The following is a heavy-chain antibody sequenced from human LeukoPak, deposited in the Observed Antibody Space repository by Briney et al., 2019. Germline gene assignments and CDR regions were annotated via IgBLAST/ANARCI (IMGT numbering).Heavy chain of an antibody. Sequence: PGGSLRLSCAASGFTFSRFWMSWVRQAPGKGLEWVANIKQDGSEKYYVDSVKGRFTISRVNAKNSLYLQMNSLRAEDTAVFYCARDGTYTDYDPDFDIWGQGTLVTVSS. CDR2: IKQDGSEK. J-gene: IGHJ4*02. V-gene: IGHV3-7*04. D-gene: IGHD5-12*01. CDR1: GFTFSRFW. CDR3: ARDGTYTDYDPDFDI.